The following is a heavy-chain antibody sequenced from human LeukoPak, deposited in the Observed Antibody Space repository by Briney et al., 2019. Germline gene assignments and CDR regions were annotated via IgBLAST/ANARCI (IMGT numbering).Heavy chain of an antibody. J-gene: IGHJ6*03. Sequence: SETLSLTATVAGGSITTYYWSWIRQPPGEGLEVIGNMYTTGTTHYAPSLASRVTLSLDASKNQFSLPLSTVTAADTAVYYCAKHDTLFGAAHFYMDVWGKGTTVTVSS. CDR3: AKHDTLFGAAHFYMDV. D-gene: IGHD3-3*01. CDR2: MYTTGTT. CDR1: GGSITTYY. V-gene: IGHV4-59*08.